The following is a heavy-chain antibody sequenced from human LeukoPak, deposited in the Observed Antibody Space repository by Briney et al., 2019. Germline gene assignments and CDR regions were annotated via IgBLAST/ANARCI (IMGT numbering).Heavy chain of an antibody. V-gene: IGHV3-21*01. CDR2: ISSSSDYI. CDR1: EFTFSSYN. Sequence: GGSLRLSCAASEFTFSSYNMNWVRQAPGKGLEWVSSISSSSDYIYYADSVKGRFTISRDNAKNSLYLQMKSLRAEDTAVYYCARGKTSQNIVTRKTYNWFDPWGQGTLVAVSS. CDR3: ARGKTSQNIVTRKTYNWFDP. J-gene: IGHJ5*02. D-gene: IGHD2/OR15-2a*01.